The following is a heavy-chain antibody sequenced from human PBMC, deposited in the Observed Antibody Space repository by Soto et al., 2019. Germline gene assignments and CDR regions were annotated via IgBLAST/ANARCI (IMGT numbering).Heavy chain of an antibody. D-gene: IGHD3-22*01. J-gene: IGHJ4*02. Sequence: RASVKVSCKTSGYTFTDYYMHWVRHAPGQGLEWMGWINPNSGGPISAQKFQGRVTMTRDTSTSTAYMELRSLRSDDTAVYYCARDRGASGDSSGYWGQGTLVTVSS. CDR1: GYTFTDYY. CDR3: ARDRGASGDSSGY. V-gene: IGHV1-2*02. CDR2: INPNSGGP.